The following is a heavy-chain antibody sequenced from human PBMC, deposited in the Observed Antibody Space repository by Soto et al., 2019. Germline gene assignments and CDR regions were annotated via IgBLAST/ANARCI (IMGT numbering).Heavy chain of an antibody. CDR3: ARGRAIYGEWDYYDY. CDR1: GSSFPKYP. CDR2: ISHDGVTK. Sequence: GGSLRLSCAASGSSFPKYPMHWVRQTPDKGLEWVAVISHDGVTKNSDASLKGRLAISLDTSRSQFSLGLTSVTAADTALYYCARGRAIYGEWDYYDYWGQGALVTVSS. J-gene: IGHJ4*02. D-gene: IGHD3-10*01. V-gene: IGHV3-30*09.